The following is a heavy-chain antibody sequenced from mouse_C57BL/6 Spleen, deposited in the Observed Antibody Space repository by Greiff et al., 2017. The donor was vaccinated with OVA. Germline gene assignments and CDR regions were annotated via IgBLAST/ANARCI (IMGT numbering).Heavy chain of an antibody. J-gene: IGHJ4*01. D-gene: IGHD2-2*01. CDR2: INPSNGGT. Sequence: QVQLKQPGTELVKPGASVKLSCKASGYTFTSYWMHWVKQRPGQGLEWIGNINPSNGGTNYNEKFKSKATLTVDKSSSTAYMQLSSLTSEDSAVYYCARRGIYYGYDEGYYAMDYWGQGTSVTVSS. CDR1: GYTFTSYW. V-gene: IGHV1-53*01. CDR3: ARRGIYYGYDEGYYAMDY.